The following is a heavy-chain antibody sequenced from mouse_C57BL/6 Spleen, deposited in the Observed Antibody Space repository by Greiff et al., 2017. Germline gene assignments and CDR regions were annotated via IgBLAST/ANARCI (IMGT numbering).Heavy chain of an antibody. CDR3: ASLYDDGGAWFAY. CDR2: IWTGGGT. Sequence: VKLVESGPGLVAPSQSLSITCTVSGFSLTSYAISWVRQPPGKGLEWLGVIWTGGGTNYNSALKSRLSISKDNSKSQVFLKMNSLQTEDTARYYCASLYDDGGAWFAYWGQGTLVTVSA. CDR1: GFSLTSYA. V-gene: IGHV2-9-1*01. J-gene: IGHJ3*01. D-gene: IGHD2-3*01.